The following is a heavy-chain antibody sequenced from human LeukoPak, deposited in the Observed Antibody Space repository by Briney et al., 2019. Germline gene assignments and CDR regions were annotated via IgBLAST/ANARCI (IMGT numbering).Heavy chain of an antibody. Sequence: GGSLRLSCAASGFTFSSYSMNWVRQAPGKGLEWVSSISSSSSYIYYADSVKGRFTISRDNAKNSLFLQMNSLTADDTAVHYCVRAHHPGGWFDPWGQGTLVTVSS. J-gene: IGHJ5*02. CDR3: VRAHHPGGWFDP. CDR1: GFTFSSYS. D-gene: IGHD3-10*01. V-gene: IGHV3-21*01. CDR2: ISSSSSYI.